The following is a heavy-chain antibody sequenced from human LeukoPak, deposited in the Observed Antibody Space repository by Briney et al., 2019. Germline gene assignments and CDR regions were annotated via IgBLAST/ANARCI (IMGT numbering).Heavy chain of an antibody. CDR2: ISYDGSNK. J-gene: IGHJ4*02. CDR1: GFTFSSYG. CDR3: AKDLADYYDSSGYIDY. V-gene: IGHV3-30*18. Sequence: PGGSLRLSCAASGFTFSSYGMHWVRQAPGKGLEWVAVISYDGSNKYYADSVKGRFTISRDNSKNTLYLQMNSLRAEDTAVYYCAKDLADYYDSSGYIDYWGQGTLVTVSS. D-gene: IGHD3-22*01.